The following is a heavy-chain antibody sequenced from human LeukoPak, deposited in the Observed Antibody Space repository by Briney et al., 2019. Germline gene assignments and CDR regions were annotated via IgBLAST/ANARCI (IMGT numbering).Heavy chain of an antibody. CDR2: IYTSGST. Sequence: SETLSLTCTVSGYSITSAYYWGWIRQPAGKGLEWIGRIYTSGSTNYNPSLKSRVTISVDTSKNQFSLKLSSVTAADTAVYYCARSRGSVAGVDYWGQGTLVTVSS. J-gene: IGHJ4*02. D-gene: IGHD6-19*01. CDR3: ARSRGSVAGVDY. V-gene: IGHV4-61*02. CDR1: GYSITSAYY.